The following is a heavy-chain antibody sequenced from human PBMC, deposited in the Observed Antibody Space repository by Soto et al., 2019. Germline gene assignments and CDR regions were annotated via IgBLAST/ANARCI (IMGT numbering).Heavy chain of an antibody. CDR1: GFTFTRYS. CDR2: ISSSGSTI. J-gene: IGHJ5*02. Sequence: PGGSLRLSCAASGFTFTRYSMNWVRQAPGKGLEWVSYISSSGSTIYYADSVKGRFTISRDNAKNSLYLQMNSLRAEDTAVYYCARVVSYQGWFEPWGQGTLVTVSS. V-gene: IGHV3-48*04. D-gene: IGHD2-8*01. CDR3: ARVVSYQGWFEP.